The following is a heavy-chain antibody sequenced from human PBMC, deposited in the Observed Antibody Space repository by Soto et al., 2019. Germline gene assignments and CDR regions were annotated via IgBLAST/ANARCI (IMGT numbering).Heavy chain of an antibody. V-gene: IGHV3-74*01. CDR2: INSDGSST. Sequence: GGSLRLSCAASGFTFSSYWMHWVRQAPGKGLVWVSRINSDGSSTSYADSVKGRFTISRDNAKNTLYLQMNSLRAEDTAVYYCARGVSYSSGWYRRFDPWGQGTLVTVSS. CDR1: GFTFSSYW. J-gene: IGHJ5*02. D-gene: IGHD6-19*01. CDR3: ARGVSYSSGWYRRFDP.